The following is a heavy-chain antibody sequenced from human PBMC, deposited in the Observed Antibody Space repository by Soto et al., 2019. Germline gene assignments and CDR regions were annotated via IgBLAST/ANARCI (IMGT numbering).Heavy chain of an antibody. Sequence: SVNLSCKASGGTCSSYAISWVRQAPGQGLEWMGGIIPIFGTSNYAQKFQGRVTITADESTSTAYMELSSLRSEDTAVYYCARDRPQSGDGYNLIYHYYYGTEVLGQETTV. CDR1: GGTCSSYA. CDR2: IIPIFGTS. D-gene: IGHD5-12*01. V-gene: IGHV1-69*13. J-gene: IGHJ6*02. CDR3: ARDRPQSGDGYNLIYHYYYGTEV.